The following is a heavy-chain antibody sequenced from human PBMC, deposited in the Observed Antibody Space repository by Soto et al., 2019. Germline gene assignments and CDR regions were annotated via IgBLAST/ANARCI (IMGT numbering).Heavy chain of an antibody. J-gene: IGHJ5*02. CDR1: GFIFKNYA. V-gene: IGHV3-23*01. CDR2: IGGGGARK. CDR3: AKDEDGSGSYYNGPYDP. D-gene: IGHD3-10*01. Sequence: EVQLLESGGNLVQPGESLRLSCTVSGFIFKNYAMTWVRHAPGKGLEWVSSIGGGGARKYYADSVKGRFTISRDNSKNTLYLQMDSLRAEDTALYYWAKDEDGSGSYYNGPYDPWGQGTLVTVSS.